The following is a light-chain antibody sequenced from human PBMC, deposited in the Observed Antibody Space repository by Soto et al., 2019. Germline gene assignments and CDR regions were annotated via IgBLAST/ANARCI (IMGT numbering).Light chain of an antibody. Sequence: IVMTQSPGTLSLSPGEIATLSCRASQSLGTNLGWYQQKPGQAPRLLIYGASTRATAIPARFSGSGSGTEFTLTIASLQSEDFAVYYCQHYADWPLTFGGGTKVEIK. V-gene: IGKV3-15*01. J-gene: IGKJ4*01. CDR3: QHYADWPLT. CDR1: QSLGTN. CDR2: GAS.